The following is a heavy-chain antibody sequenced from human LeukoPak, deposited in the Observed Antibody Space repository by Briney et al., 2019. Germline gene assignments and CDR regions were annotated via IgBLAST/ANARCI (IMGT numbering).Heavy chain of an antibody. CDR3: ARGNGFLEWLFSSGVYFDY. V-gene: IGHV4-34*01. D-gene: IGHD3-3*01. Sequence: GSLRLSCTASGFTFGDYATSWIRQPPGKGLEWIGEINHSGSTNYNPSLKSRVTISVDTSKNQFSLKLSSVTAADTAVYYCARGNGFLEWLFSSGVYFDYWGQGTLVTVSS. CDR1: GFTFGDYA. J-gene: IGHJ4*02. CDR2: INHSGST.